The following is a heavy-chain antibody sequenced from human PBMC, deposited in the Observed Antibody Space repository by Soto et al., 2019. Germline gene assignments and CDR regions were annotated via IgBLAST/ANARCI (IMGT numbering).Heavy chain of an antibody. CDR2: ISYDGSNK. Sequence: QVQLVESGGGVVQSGRSLRLSCAASGFTFSSYAMHWVRQAPGKGLEWVAVISYDGSNKYYADSVKGRFTISRDNSKNTLYLQMNSLRAEDTAVYYCARDRITIFDGYYYGMDVWGQGTTVTVSS. CDR3: ARDRITIFDGYYYGMDV. D-gene: IGHD3-3*01. J-gene: IGHJ6*02. CDR1: GFTFSSYA. V-gene: IGHV3-30-3*01.